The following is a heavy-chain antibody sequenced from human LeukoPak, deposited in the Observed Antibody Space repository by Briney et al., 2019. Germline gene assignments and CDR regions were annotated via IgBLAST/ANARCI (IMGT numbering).Heavy chain of an antibody. CDR2: ISYDGRKI. J-gene: IGHJ4*02. CDR1: GFTFINYG. D-gene: IGHD3-16*02. V-gene: IGHV3-30*03. Sequence: GGSLRLSCAASGFTFINYGMHWVRLAPGKGLEWVAVISYDGRKIYYADSVKGRFTISRDNSKNTLYLQMNSLRAEDTAVYYCATQDSYLEYYFDYWGQGTLVTVSS. CDR3: ATQDSYLEYYFDY.